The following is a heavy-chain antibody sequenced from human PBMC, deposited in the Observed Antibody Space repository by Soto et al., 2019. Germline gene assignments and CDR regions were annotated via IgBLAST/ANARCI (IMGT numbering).Heavy chain of an antibody. CDR1: GGTFSSYA. CDR3: AREQCSSTSCYMPYYYGMDV. V-gene: IGHV1-69*13. D-gene: IGHD2-2*02. Sequence: GASVKVSCKASGGTFSSYAISWVRQAPGQGLEWMGGIIPIFGTANYAQKFQGRVTITADESTSTAYMELSSLRSEDTAVYYCAREQCSSTSCYMPYYYGMDVWGQGTTVTVSS. CDR2: IIPIFGTA. J-gene: IGHJ6*02.